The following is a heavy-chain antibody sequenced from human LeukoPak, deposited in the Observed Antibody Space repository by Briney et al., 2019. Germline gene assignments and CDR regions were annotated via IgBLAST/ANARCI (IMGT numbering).Heavy chain of an antibody. D-gene: IGHD5-12*01. CDR1: GSIFSNYA. J-gene: IGHJ4*02. Sequence: GGSLRLSCEAFGSIFSNYAMHWVRQAPGKGLEWVAVISDDGSKDSYADSVKDRFIISRDNLKNTVYLQMNSLRVEDTAVYFCAKQGPWSGYDLAYFDLWGQGTLVTVSS. CDR2: ISDDGSKD. CDR3: AKQGPWSGYDLAYFDL. V-gene: IGHV3-30*18.